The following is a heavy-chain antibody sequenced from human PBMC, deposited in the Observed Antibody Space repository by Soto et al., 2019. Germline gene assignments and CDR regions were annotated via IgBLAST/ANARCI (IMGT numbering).Heavy chain of an antibody. J-gene: IGHJ5*01. V-gene: IGHV1-69*01. D-gene: IGHD2-21*01. CDR3: ARVSPSICGCGNCYRLVSDFDS. CDR2: IIPLFGTP. CDR1: GVTFSTSG. Sequence: QVQLVQSGAEVKKPGSSLKVSCKTSGVTFSTSGISWVRQGPGQGLEWMGGIIPLFGTPKYARKFQGRVSIPADDSATTTYLELSGLSSDDTAIYYCARVSPSICGCGNCYRLVSDFDSWGQGSQVVFSS.